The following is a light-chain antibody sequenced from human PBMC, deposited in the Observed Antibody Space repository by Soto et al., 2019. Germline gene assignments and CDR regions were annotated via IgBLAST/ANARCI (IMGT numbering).Light chain of an antibody. J-gene: IGKJ5*01. CDR2: GAS. CDR3: QQYGSSPRIT. CDR1: QSVSSNY. V-gene: IGKV3-20*01. Sequence: ENVLTQSPGTLSLSPGERATLSCRASQSVSSNYLAWYQQKPGQAPRLLIYGASSRATGIPDRFSGSGSGTVFTLTISRLEPVDFAVYYCQQYGSSPRITFGQGTRLEIK.